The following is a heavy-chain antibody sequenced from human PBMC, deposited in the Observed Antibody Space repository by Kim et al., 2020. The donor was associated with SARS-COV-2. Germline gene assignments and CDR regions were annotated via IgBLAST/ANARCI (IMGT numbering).Heavy chain of an antibody. V-gene: IGHV1-2*02. CDR1: GYTFIDNH. D-gene: IGHD2-21*02. J-gene: IGHJ5*02. CDR2: IHPKSGGT. Sequence: ASVKVSCKASGYTFIDNHIQWVRQTHGQGLEWVGWIHPKSGGTEYAQKFQGRITMTRDTSITTAYLELSTLRSDDTAVYYCGRGLRGTAAFATWGQGTLVTVSS. CDR3: GRGLRGTAAFAT.